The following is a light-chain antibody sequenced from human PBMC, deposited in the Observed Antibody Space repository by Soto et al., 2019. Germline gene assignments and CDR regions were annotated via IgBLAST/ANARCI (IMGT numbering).Light chain of an antibody. CDR2: GNS. J-gene: IGLJ1*01. V-gene: IGLV1-40*01. CDR1: SSDVGGYND. CDR3: QSYDSSLSGPYV. Sequence: QSVLTQPASVSGSPGQSITISCTGTSSDVGGYNDVPWYQQHPGKAPKLLIYGNSNRPSGVPDRFSGSKSGTSASLAITGLQAEDEADYYCQSYDSSLSGPYVFGTGTKVTVL.